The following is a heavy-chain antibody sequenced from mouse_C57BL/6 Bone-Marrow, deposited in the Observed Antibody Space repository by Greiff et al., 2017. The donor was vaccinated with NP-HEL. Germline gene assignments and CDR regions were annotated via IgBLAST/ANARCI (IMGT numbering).Heavy chain of an antibody. CDR2: IDPEDGDT. J-gene: IGHJ4*01. D-gene: IGHD1-1*01. CDR3: TTLLITTVVAAYYYAMDY. Sequence: EVKLVESGAELVRPGASVKLSCTASGFNIKDYYMHWVKQRPEQGLEWIGRIDPEDGDTEYAPKFQGKATMTADTSSNTAYLQLSSLTSEDTAVYYCTTLLITTVVAAYYYAMDYWGQGTSVTVSS. V-gene: IGHV14-1*01. CDR1: GFNIKDYY.